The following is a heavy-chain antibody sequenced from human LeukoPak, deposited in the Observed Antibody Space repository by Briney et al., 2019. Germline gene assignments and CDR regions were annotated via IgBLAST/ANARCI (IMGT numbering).Heavy chain of an antibody. V-gene: IGHV3-21*01. D-gene: IGHD3-3*01. CDR2: ISSSSSYI. J-gene: IGHJ4*02. Sequence: GGSLRLSCAASGFTFSSYSMNWVRQAPGKGLEWVSSISSSSSYIYYADSVKGRFTISRDNAKNSLYLQMNSLRAEDTAVYYCARSRLGRDYDFWSGYGIFDYWGQETLVTVSS. CDR3: ARSRLGRDYDFWSGYGIFDY. CDR1: GFTFSSYS.